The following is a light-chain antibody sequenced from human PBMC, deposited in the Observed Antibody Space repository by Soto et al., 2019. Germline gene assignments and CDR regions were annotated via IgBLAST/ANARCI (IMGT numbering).Light chain of an antibody. V-gene: IGLV2-14*01. CDR3: CSYTVSGTYV. J-gene: IGLJ1*01. CDR2: AVS. CDR1: SSDVGGYNY. Sequence: QSVLTQPASVSGSPGQSITISCTGTSSDVGGYNYVSWYQQHPGKAPKLMIYAVSNRPSGVSNRFSGSKSSNTATLTISGLQAEDEADYYCCSYTVSGTYVFGTGTKVTVL.